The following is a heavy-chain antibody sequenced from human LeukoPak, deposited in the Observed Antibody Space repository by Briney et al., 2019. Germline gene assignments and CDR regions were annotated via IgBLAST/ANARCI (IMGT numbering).Heavy chain of an antibody. J-gene: IGHJ4*02. CDR3: TSSAGSGWYEAY. Sequence: KPGGSLRLSCTASGFTFGDYAMSWFRQAPGKGLEWVGFIRSKTYGGTTEYAASVKGRFTISRDDSKSIAYLQMNSLKTEDTAVYYCTSSAGSGWYEAYWGQGTLVTVSS. CDR2: IRSKTYGGTT. CDR1: GFTFGDYA. V-gene: IGHV3-49*05. D-gene: IGHD6-19*01.